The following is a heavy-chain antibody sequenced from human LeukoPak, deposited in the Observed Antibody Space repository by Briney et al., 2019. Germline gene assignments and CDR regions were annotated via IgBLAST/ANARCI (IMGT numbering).Heavy chain of an antibody. CDR1: GFTFGDYG. J-gene: IGHJ3*02. CDR2: IRSKAYGATT. D-gene: IGHD1-26*01. CDR3: TRILLKWELPGSDAFDI. Sequence: GGSLRLSCITSGFTFGDYGLSWVRQAPRKGLEWVGFIRSKAYGATTEYAASLKDRFTISRDDSKSIAYLQVNSLKTEDTAVYYCTRILLKWELPGSDAFDIWGEGTMVTVSS. V-gene: IGHV3-49*04.